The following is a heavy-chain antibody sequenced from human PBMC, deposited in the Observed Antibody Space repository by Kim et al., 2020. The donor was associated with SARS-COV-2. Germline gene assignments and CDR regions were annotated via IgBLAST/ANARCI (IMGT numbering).Heavy chain of an antibody. V-gene: IGHV3-23*01. D-gene: IGHD2-2*01. J-gene: IGHJ1*01. Sequence: GGSLRLSCAASGFTFSSYAMSWVRQAPGKGLEWVSAISGSGGSTYYADSVKGRFTISRDNSKNTLYLQMNSLRAEDTAVYYCAKVEATGPVYCSSTSCYIHFQHWGQGTLVTVSS. CDR3: AKVEATGPVYCSSTSCYIHFQH. CDR2: ISGSGGST. CDR1: GFTFSSYA.